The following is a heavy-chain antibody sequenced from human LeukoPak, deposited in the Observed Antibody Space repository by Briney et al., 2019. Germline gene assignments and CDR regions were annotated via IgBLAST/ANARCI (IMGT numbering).Heavy chain of an antibody. D-gene: IGHD1-1*01. CDR2: INPNSGGT. CDR1: GYTFTGYY. J-gene: IGHJ6*03. CDR3: ARDLVHHNWNDGYYYYYMDV. V-gene: IGHV1-2*02. Sequence: ASVTVSCKASGYTFTGYYMHWVRQAPGQGLEWMGWINPNSGGTNYAQKFQGRVTMTRDTSISTAYMELSRLRSDDTAVYYCARDLVHHNWNDGYYYYYMDVWGKGTTVTISS.